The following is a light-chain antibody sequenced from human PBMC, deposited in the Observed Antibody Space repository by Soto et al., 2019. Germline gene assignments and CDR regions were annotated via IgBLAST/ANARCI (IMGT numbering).Light chain of an antibody. CDR2: GAS. V-gene: IGKV3-20*01. Sequence: EIVLTQSPGTLSLSPGERATLSCRASESVRSNYLAWYQHKPGQAPRLLIYGASSRATGIPDRFSGSGSGTDFTLTISRLEPEDFALYYCQQYGTSLFTFGQGTKLEIK. J-gene: IGKJ2*01. CDR3: QQYGTSLFT. CDR1: ESVRSNY.